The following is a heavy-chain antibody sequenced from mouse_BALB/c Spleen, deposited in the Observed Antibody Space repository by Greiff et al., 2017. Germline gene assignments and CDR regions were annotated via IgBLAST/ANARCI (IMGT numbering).Heavy chain of an antibody. D-gene: IGHD3-2*02. J-gene: IGHJ4*01. CDR2: IYPGNVNT. V-gene: IGHV1S56*01. CDR1: GYTFTSYY. Sequence: VQLQQSGPELVKPGASVRISCKASGYTFTSYYIHWVKQRPGQGLEWIGWIYPGNVNTKYNEKFKGKATLTADKSSSTAYMQLSSLTSEDSAVYFCARWGQDYYAMDYWGQGTSVTVSS. CDR3: ARWGQDYYAMDY.